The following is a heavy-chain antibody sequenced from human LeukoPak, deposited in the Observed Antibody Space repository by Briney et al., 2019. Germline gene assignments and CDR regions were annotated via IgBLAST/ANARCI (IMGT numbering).Heavy chain of an antibody. V-gene: IGHV4-39*01. CDR2: IYYSGST. CDR1: GGSLSSSSYY. Sequence: SETLSLTCTLSGGSLSSSSYYWGWIRQPPGTGLEWIGSIYYSGSTYYNPSLKSRVTISVDTSKNQFSLKLSSVTAADTAVYYCARLPVYGSGSYSRYPPMDVWGKGTTVTVSS. CDR3: ARLPVYGSGSYSRYPPMDV. D-gene: IGHD3-10*01. J-gene: IGHJ6*04.